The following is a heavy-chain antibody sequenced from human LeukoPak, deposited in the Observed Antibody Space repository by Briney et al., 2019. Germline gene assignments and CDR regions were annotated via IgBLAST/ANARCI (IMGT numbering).Heavy chain of an antibody. D-gene: IGHD1-26*01. CDR3: TTDLRWEDEVDY. CDR2: IRSKIDGGTT. V-gene: IGHV3-15*01. Sequence: PGGSLRLSCAASGLTFSNAWMRWVRQAPGKGLEWVGRIRSKIDGGTTDHAAPVKGRFIISRDDSKNTLYLQMNNLKTEDTAVYFCTTDLRWEDEVDYWGQGTLVTVSS. J-gene: IGHJ4*02. CDR1: GLTFSNAW.